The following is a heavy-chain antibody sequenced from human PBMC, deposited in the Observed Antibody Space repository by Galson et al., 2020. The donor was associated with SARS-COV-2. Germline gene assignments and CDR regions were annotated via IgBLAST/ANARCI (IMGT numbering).Heavy chain of an antibody. D-gene: IGHD4-17*01. Sequence: ASETLSLTCNASGVSISSPSYLWRRIRQPPGQGLDYTGNIYYTRTTYYSPSLNSRLTISADWSKNHFSLKLKSVTAADTAVYFCARLTTATTHFDFWGQGILVTVSS. J-gene: IGHJ4*02. CDR3: ARLTTATTHFDF. CDR2: IYYTRTT. CDR1: GVSISSPSYL. V-gene: IGHV4-39*02.